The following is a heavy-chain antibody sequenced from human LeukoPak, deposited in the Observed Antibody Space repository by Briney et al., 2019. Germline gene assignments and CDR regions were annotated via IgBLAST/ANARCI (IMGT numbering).Heavy chain of an antibody. Sequence: PSETLSLTCTVSGGSISSSSYYWGWIRQPPGKGLEWIGSIYYSGSTYYNPSLKSRVTISVDTSKNQFSLKLSSVTAADTAVYYCARDRVVSLYHSNYYDSSGYTDYWGQGTLVTVSS. V-gene: IGHV4-39*07. J-gene: IGHJ4*02. CDR2: IYYSGST. CDR3: ARDRVVSLYHSNYYDSSGYTDY. D-gene: IGHD3-22*01. CDR1: GGSISSSSYY.